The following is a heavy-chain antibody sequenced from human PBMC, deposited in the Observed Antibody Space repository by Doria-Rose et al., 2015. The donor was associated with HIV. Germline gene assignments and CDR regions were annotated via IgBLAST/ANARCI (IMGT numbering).Heavy chain of an antibody. CDR2: INHSGST. J-gene: IGHJ6*02. Sequence: QVQLVQSGAGLEKPSETLSLTCAVFGGSFSGYYWSWIRQPPGKGLEWIGAINHSGSTNYKTSLKSRVTISLDTSKNLFSLKLSSVTAADTAVYYCARGLLRGGWNDVDYYYGMDVWGQGTTVTVSS. D-gene: IGHD1-1*01. V-gene: IGHV4-34*01. CDR1: GGSFSGYY. CDR3: ARGLLRGGWNDVDYYYGMDV.